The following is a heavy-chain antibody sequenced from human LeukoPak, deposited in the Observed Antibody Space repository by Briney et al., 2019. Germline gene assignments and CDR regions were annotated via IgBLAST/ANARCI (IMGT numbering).Heavy chain of an antibody. J-gene: IGHJ5*02. V-gene: IGHV1-2*02. Sequence: ASVKVSCKASGYTLTGHYMHWVRQAPGQGLEWMGCINPNSGDTKYAQKFQGRVTLTRDTSMNTAYMDLSRLRSDDTAIYYCARGGYVIVRDWFDPWGQGTLVTVSS. CDR3: ARGGYVIVRDWFDP. CDR2: INPNSGDT. CDR1: GYTLTGHY. D-gene: IGHD3-16*01.